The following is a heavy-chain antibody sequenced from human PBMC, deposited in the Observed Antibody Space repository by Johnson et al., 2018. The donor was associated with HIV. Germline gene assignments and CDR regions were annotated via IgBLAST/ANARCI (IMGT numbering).Heavy chain of an antibody. J-gene: IGHJ3*02. D-gene: IGHD5-24*01. CDR1: GFTFSSYG. V-gene: IGHV3-33*01. Sequence: VQLVESGGGVVQPGRSLRLSCAASGFTFSSYGMHWVRQAPGKGLEWVAVIWYDGSNKYYADSVKGRFPIFRDNAKTSLYLQMNSLRAEDTAVYYCAREDGYNWVGAFDIWGQGTMVTVSS. CDR3: AREDGYNWVGAFDI. CDR2: IWYDGSNK.